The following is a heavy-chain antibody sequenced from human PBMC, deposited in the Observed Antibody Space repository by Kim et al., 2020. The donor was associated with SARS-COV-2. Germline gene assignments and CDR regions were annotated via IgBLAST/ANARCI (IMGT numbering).Heavy chain of an antibody. V-gene: IGHV3-33*01. D-gene: IGHD3-16*02. Sequence: GGSLRLSCAASGFTFSSYGMHWVRQAPGKGLEWVAVIWYDGSNKYYADSVKGRFTISRDNSKNTLYLQMNSLRAEDTAVYYCASGGGGVIGRMDVWGQGTTVTVSS. CDR3: ASGGGGVIGRMDV. J-gene: IGHJ6*02. CDR1: GFTFSSYG. CDR2: IWYDGSNK.